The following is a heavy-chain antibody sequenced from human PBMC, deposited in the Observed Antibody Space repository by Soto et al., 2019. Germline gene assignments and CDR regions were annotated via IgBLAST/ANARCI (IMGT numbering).Heavy chain of an antibody. CDR1: GGSISSSNW. CDR2: IYHSGST. Sequence: PXXTLSLACAVSGGSISSSNWWSWVRQPPGKGLEWIGEIYHSGSTNYNPSLKSRVTISVDKSKNQFSLKLSSVTAADTAVYYCARRRGYSYGYGEEFDYWGQGTLVTVSS. D-gene: IGHD5-18*01. V-gene: IGHV4-4*02. CDR3: ARRRGYSYGYGEEFDY. J-gene: IGHJ4*02.